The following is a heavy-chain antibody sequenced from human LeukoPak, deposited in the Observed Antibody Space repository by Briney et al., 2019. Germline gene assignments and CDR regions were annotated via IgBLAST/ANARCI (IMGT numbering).Heavy chain of an antibody. CDR3: ASRGGTAMTWGDY. CDR1: GYTFTGYY. CDR2: IKPNSGGT. J-gene: IGHJ4*02. V-gene: IGHV1-2*06. D-gene: IGHD2-15*01. Sequence: ASVKVSCKASGYTFTGYYMNWVRQAPGQGIEWKGRIKPNSGGTNYAQKFQGRVTMTRDTSISTAYVELSRLRSDDTAVYYCASRGGTAMTWGDYWGQGTLVTVSS.